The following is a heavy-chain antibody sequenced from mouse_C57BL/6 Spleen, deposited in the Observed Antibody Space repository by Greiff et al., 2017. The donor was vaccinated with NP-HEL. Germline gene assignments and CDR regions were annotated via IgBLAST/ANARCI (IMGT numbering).Heavy chain of an antibody. CDR2: ISYDGSN. Sequence: EVQLQQSGPGLVKPSQSLSLTCSVTGYSITSGYYWNWIRQFPGNKLEWMGYISYDGSNNYNPSLKNRITITRDTSENQFFLKLNSVTTEDTATYYCARDYDGSTSDWYFDVWGTGTTVTVSS. CDR1: GYSITSGYY. V-gene: IGHV3-6*01. J-gene: IGHJ1*03. CDR3: ARDYDGSTSDWYFDV. D-gene: IGHD1-1*01.